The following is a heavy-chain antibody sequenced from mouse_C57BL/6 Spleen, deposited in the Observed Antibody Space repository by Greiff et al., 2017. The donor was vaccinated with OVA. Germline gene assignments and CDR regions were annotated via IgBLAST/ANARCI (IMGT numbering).Heavy chain of an antibody. CDR1: GFTFTDYY. J-gene: IGHJ4*01. Sequence: DVQLVESGGGLVQPGGSLSLSCAASGFTFTDYYMSWVRQPPGKALEWLGFIRNKANGYTTEYSASVKGRFTISSDNSQSILYLQMNALRAEDSATYYCARYIGDGYPYAMDYWGQGTSVTVSS. V-gene: IGHV7-3*01. CDR2: IRNKANGYTT. D-gene: IGHD2-3*01. CDR3: ARYIGDGYPYAMDY.